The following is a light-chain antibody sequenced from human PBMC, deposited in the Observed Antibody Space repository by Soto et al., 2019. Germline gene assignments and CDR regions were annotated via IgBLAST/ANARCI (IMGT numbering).Light chain of an antibody. CDR1: SSDVGSGNV. V-gene: IGLV2-23*01. Sequence: QSALTQPASVPGSPGQSITISCTGTSSDVGSGNVVSWYQHYPGKAPQLIIYEGFKRPSGVSSRFSGSKSGNTASLTISGLQAEDEAEYYCCSHAGSDTYVFGTGTKLTVL. CDR2: EGF. CDR3: CSHAGSDTYV. J-gene: IGLJ1*01.